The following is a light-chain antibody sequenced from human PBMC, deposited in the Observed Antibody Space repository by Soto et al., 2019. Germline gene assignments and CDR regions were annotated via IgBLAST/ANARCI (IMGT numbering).Light chain of an antibody. CDR2: LGS. Sequence: EIGMTQSPLSLPFTPGETASISCRSSQSLLHSNGNNYLDWYLQKPGQSPQLLIDLGSTRASGVPDSFGYRESDTDCTQKITRVEAEEGGVYLCRPSIQTPYTFGQRTML. CDR1: QSLLHSNGNNY. J-gene: IGKJ2*01. V-gene: IGKV2-28*01. CDR3: RPSIQTPYT.